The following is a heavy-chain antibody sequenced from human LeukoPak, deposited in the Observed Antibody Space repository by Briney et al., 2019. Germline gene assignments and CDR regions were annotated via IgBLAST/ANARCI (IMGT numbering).Heavy chain of an antibody. V-gene: IGHV4-39*07. D-gene: IGHD3-9*01. CDR1: GGSISSSSYY. CDR3: ARDKGPFDWLSPASWFDP. J-gene: IGHJ5*02. CDR2: IYYSGST. Sequence: SETLSLTCTVSGGSISSSSYYWGWIRQPPGKGLEWIGSIYYSGSTYYNPSLKSRVTISVDTSKNQFSLKLSSVTAADTAVYYCARDKGPFDWLSPASWFDPWGQGTLVTVSS.